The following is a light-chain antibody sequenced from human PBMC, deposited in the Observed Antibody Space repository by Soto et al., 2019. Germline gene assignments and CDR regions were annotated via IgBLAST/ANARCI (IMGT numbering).Light chain of an antibody. J-gene: IGKJ4*02. V-gene: IGKV3-11*01. CDR2: GTS. CDR1: ESLNSD. Sequence: DIVLTQSPATLSLSPGERAPLSCRATESLNSDLAWYQQKPGQAPRLLIYGTSNRATGIPARISGSGSGTAFTLTISSLQSEDFAVYYCQQYRSSPQGTFGRGTKVDIK. CDR3: QQYRSSPQGT.